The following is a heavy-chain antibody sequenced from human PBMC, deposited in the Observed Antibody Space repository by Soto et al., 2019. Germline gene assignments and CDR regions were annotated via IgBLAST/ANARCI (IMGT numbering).Heavy chain of an antibody. Sequence: PGGSLRLSCAASGFTFSSYSMNWVRQAPGKGLEWVSSISSSSSYIYYADSVKGRFTISRDNAKNSLYLQMNSLRAEDTAVYYCARDQQWELRPPFDYWGQGTLVTVSS. V-gene: IGHV3-21*01. D-gene: IGHD1-26*01. J-gene: IGHJ4*02. CDR3: ARDQQWELRPPFDY. CDR1: GFTFSSYS. CDR2: ISSSSSYI.